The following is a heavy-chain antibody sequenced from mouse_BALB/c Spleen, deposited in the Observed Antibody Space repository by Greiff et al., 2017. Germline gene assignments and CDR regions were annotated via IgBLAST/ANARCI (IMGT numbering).Heavy chain of an antibody. D-gene: IGHD1-2*01. CDR1: GFNIKDTY. CDR2: IDPANGNT. V-gene: IGHV14-3*02. J-gene: IGHJ2*01. CDR3: ALHYYGRY. Sequence: VQLQQSGAELVKPGASVKLSCTASGFNIKDTYMHWVKQRPEQGLEWIGRIDPANGNTKYDPKFQGKATITADTSSNTAYLQLSSLTSEDTAVYYGALHYYGRYWGQGTTRTGSS.